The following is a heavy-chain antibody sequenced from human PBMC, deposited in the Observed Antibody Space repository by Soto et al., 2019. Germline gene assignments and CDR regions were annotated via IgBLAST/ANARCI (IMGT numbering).Heavy chain of an antibody. J-gene: IGHJ5*02. CDR1: GFTVSNTN. CDR3: ARALPVAKGGFDP. CDR2: IYTAGGT. V-gene: IGHV3-53*01. Sequence: GGSLRLSCAASGFTVSNTNMTWVRQPPGKGLECVSVIYTAGGTNYADSVKGRFIISRDNSKNTLYLQMNSLRAEDTAVYYCARALPVAKGGFDPWGQGTLVTFSS. D-gene: IGHD2-2*01.